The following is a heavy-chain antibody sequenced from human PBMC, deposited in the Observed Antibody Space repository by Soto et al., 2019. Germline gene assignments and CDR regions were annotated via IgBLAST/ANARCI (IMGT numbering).Heavy chain of an antibody. CDR1: GGSISSGGYY. CDR2: IYYSGST. CDR3: ARLSRTYYYDSSGHPGAFDI. J-gene: IGHJ3*02. Sequence: PSETLSLTCTVSGGSISSGGYYWSWIRQHPGKGLEWIGYIYYSGSTYYNPSLKSRVTISVDTSKNQFSLKLSSVTAADTAVYYFARLSRTYYYDSSGHPGAFDIWGQGTMVTVSS. D-gene: IGHD3-22*01. V-gene: IGHV4-31*03.